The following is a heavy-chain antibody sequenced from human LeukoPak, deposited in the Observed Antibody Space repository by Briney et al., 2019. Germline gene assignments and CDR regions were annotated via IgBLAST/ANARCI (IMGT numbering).Heavy chain of an antibody. J-gene: IGHJ4*02. CDR3: AKDRGSGYHYFDY. D-gene: IGHD3-22*01. Sequence: GGSLRLSCTASGFAFSFFAMSWLRQPPGKGLEWVSTINANSGATSYAAPVRGRFTISRDNSKNTLYLQMNSLRAEDTAVYYCAKDRGSGYHYFDYWGQGTLVTVSS. CDR1: GFAFSFFA. CDR2: INANSGAT. V-gene: IGHV3-23*01.